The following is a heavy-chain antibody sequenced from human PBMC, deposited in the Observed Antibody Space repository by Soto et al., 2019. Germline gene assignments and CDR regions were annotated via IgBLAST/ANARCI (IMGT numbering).Heavy chain of an antibody. CDR3: ARAAAAGTDQPPQDYYYGMDV. Sequence: ASVKVSCKASGGTFSIYAISWVRQAPGQGLEWMGGIIPIFGTANYAQKFQGRVTITADESTSTAYMELSSLRSEDTAVYYCARAAAAGTDQPPQDYYYGMDVWGQGTTVTVSS. CDR1: GGTFSIYA. J-gene: IGHJ6*02. V-gene: IGHV1-69*13. D-gene: IGHD6-13*01. CDR2: IIPIFGTA.